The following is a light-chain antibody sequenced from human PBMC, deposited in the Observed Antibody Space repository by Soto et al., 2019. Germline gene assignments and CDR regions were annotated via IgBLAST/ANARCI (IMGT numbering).Light chain of an antibody. V-gene: IGKV1-27*01. J-gene: IGKJ3*01. CDR2: AAS. CDR1: QGIRNF. CDR3: QKYSSVPV. Sequence: DIQMTQSPTSLSASVGDRVTITCRASQGIRNFVAWYQQKPWKAPKLLIYAASTLQSGVPSRFSGSGSGTDFTLTFNSLQPEDVATYSCQKYSSVPVFGPGTKVEIK.